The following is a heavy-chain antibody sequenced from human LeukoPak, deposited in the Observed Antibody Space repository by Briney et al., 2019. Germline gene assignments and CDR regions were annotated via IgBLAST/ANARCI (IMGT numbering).Heavy chain of an antibody. CDR2: IRSKAYGGTT. V-gene: IGHV3-49*04. CDR1: GFTFGDYT. Sequence: PGGSLRLSCTASGFTFGDYTMNWVRQAPGKGLEWLGFIRSKAYGGTTEYAGSVKGRFTISRDDSKTIAYLQMNSLKTEDTALYSCTRDRSGYYYNWFVPWGQGTLVTVSS. J-gene: IGHJ5*02. CDR3: TRDRSGYYYNWFVP. D-gene: IGHD3-22*01.